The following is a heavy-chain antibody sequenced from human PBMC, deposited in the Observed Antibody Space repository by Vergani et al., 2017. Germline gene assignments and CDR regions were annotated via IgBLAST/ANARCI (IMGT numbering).Heavy chain of an antibody. CDR3: TGGGMGSSGWFDYFDY. Sequence: EVQLVESGGGLVQPGRSLRLSCTASGFTFGDYAMSWFRQAPGKGLEWVGFIRSKAYGGATEYAASVKGRFTISRDESKSIAYLQMNSLNTEDTDVYYCTGGGMGSSGWFDYFDYWGQGTLVTVSS. CDR2: IRSKAYGGAT. V-gene: IGHV3-49*03. J-gene: IGHJ4*02. D-gene: IGHD6-19*01. CDR1: GFTFGDYA.